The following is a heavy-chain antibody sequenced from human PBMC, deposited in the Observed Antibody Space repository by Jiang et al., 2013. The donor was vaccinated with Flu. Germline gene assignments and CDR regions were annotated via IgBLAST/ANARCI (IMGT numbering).Heavy chain of an antibody. CDR1: GGSISSYY. V-gene: IGHV4-59*01. CDR2: IYYSGST. D-gene: IGHD4-17*01. Sequence: GLVKPSETLSLTCTASGGSISSYYWSWIQQPPGKGLEWIGYIYYSGSTNYNPSLKSRVTISVDTSKNQFSLKLSSVTAADTAVYYCARGGNDYGVSPVEYFDYWGQGTLVTVSS. J-gene: IGHJ4*02. CDR3: ARGGNDYGVSPVEYFDY.